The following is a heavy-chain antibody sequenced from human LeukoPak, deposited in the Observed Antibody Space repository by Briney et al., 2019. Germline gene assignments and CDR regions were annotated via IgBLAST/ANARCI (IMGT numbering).Heavy chain of an antibody. CDR3: ARDSQVEPGATMDLDY. V-gene: IGHV3-21*01. J-gene: IGHJ4*02. D-gene: IGHD1-14*01. Sequence: PGGSLRLSCAASGFTFSSYSMNWVRQAPGKGLEWVSSISSDTSYIYYADSLKGRFTISRDNAKNSLYLQMNSLRAEDTAVYYCARDSQVEPGATMDLDYWGQGTLVTASS. CDR2: ISSDTSYI. CDR1: GFTFSSYS.